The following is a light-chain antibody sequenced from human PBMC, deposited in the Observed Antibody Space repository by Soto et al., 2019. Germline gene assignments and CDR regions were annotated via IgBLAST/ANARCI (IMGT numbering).Light chain of an antibody. Sequence: QSVLTQPRSVSGSPGQSVTISCTGTSSDVGRYNYVSWYQHHPGKAPKLMIYDVSTRPSGVPDRFSGSKSGTTASLTISGLQAEDEADYYCCSYAGSPYVFGTGTXVTVL. J-gene: IGLJ1*01. CDR3: CSYAGSPYV. CDR2: DVS. CDR1: SSDVGRYNY. V-gene: IGLV2-11*01.